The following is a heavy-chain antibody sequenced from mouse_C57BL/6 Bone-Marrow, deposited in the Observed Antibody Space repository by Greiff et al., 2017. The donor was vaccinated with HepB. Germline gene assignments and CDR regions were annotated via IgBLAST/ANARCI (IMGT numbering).Heavy chain of an antibody. CDR2: IYPGSGST. V-gene: IGHV1-55*01. CDR1: GYTFTSYW. J-gene: IGHJ1*03. CDR3: ARGLYYDYDAWYFDV. D-gene: IGHD2-4*01. Sequence: QVQLQQPGAELVKPGASVKMSCKASGYTFTSYWITWVKQRPGQGLEWIGDIYPGSGSTNYNEKFKRKATLTVDTSSSTAYMQLSSLTSEDSAVYYCARGLYYDYDAWYFDVWGTGTTVTVSS.